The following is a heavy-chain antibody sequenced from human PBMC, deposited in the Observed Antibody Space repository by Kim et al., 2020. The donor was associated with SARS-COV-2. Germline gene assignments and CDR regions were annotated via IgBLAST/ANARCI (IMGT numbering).Heavy chain of an antibody. Sequence: YYADSVKGRFTISRDNSKNTLYLQMNSLRAEDTAVYYCARYSSSGNIDYWGQGTLVTVSS. CDR3: ARYSSSGNIDY. J-gene: IGHJ4*02. V-gene: IGHV3-53*01. D-gene: IGHD6-13*01.